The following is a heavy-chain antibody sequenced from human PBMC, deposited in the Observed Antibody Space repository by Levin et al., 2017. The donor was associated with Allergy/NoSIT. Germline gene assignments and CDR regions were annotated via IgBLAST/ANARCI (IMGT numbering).Heavy chain of an antibody. Sequence: GGSLRLSCAASGFTFSNAWMSWVRQAPGKGLEWVGRIKSKTDGGTTDYAAPVKGRFTISRDDSKNTLYLQMNSLKTEDTAVYYCTTVRVVKEGTDAFDIWGQGTMVTVSS. CDR1: GFTFSNAW. J-gene: IGHJ3*02. D-gene: IGHD3-22*01. V-gene: IGHV3-15*01. CDR3: TTVRVVKEGTDAFDI. CDR2: IKSKTDGGTT.